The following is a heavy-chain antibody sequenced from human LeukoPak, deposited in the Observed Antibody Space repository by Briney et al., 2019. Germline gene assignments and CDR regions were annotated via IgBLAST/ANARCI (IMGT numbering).Heavy chain of an antibody. J-gene: IGHJ4*02. CDR3: AKDLEAYYYADIDY. Sequence: PGGSLRLSCAASGFTFTNYAMSWVRQAPGKGLEWVSGMSGSGSSTYYADSVKGRFTIPRDNSKNMLYLQMNSLRAEDTALYYCAKDLEAYYYADIDYWGQGTLVTVSS. D-gene: IGHD3-10*01. CDR2: MSGSGSST. V-gene: IGHV3-23*01. CDR1: GFTFTNYA.